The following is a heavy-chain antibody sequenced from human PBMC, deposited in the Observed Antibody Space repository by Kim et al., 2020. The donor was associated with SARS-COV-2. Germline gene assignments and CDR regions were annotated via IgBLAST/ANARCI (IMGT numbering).Heavy chain of an antibody. D-gene: IGHD3-9*01. J-gene: IGHJ3*02. Sequence: KSRVTIAVDTSKNQFSLKLSSVTAADTAVYYCARAPVNDIVTGYPEAVDIWGQGTMVTVSS. CDR3: ARAPVNDIVTGYPEAVDI. V-gene: IGHV4-59*01.